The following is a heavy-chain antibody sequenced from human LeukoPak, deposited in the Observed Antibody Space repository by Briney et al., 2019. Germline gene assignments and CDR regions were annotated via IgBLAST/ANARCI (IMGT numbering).Heavy chain of an antibody. CDR1: GFTFSTYY. CDR2: ISTSSSYM. J-gene: IGHJ3*02. Sequence: GGSLRLSCAASGFTFSTYYMNWVRQAPGKGLEWVSSISTSSSYMYYADSVKGRFTISRDNAKNSLYLQMNSLRAEDTAVYYCARVPEVDVIVGATGDAFDIWGQGTMVTVSS. D-gene: IGHD1-26*01. CDR3: ARVPEVDVIVGATGDAFDI. V-gene: IGHV3-21*01.